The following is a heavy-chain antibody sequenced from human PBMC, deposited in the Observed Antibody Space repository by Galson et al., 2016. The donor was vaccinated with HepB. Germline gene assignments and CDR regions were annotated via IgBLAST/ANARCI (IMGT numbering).Heavy chain of an antibody. Sequence: SLRLSCAASGFTFTDHHVDWVRQAPGKGLEWIGRSRNRAASYRPQYAASVAGRFIISRDDSRNSLYVQMNSLKTEDTAVYYCARLHYDGSIFHPFDSWGQGTLVTVSS. CDR1: GFTFTDHH. D-gene: IGHD3-22*01. J-gene: IGHJ4*02. CDR2: SRNRAASYRP. V-gene: IGHV3-72*01. CDR3: ARLHYDGSIFHPFDS.